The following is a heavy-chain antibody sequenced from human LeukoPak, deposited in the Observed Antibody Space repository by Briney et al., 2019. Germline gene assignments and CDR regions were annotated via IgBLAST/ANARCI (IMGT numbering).Heavy chain of an antibody. V-gene: IGHV1-2*06. CDR2: INPNSGGT. CDR1: GYTFTGYY. CDR3: ARDLDSSGYFDY. D-gene: IGHD3-22*01. J-gene: IGHJ4*02. Sequence: ASVKVSCKASGYTFTGYYMHWVQQAPGQGLEWMGRINPNSGGTNYAQKFQGRVTMTRDTSISTAYMELSRLRSDDTAVYYCARDLDSSGYFDYWGQGTLVTVSS.